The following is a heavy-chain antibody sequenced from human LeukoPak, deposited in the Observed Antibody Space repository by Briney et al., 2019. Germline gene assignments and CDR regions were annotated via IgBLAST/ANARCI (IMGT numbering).Heavy chain of an antibody. CDR1: GFTFSSYA. V-gene: IGHV3-30-3*01. CDR2: ISDDGSNK. J-gene: IGHJ4*02. CDR3: ARSAIGPYWGSYYRTGDYFDY. D-gene: IGHD3-10*01. Sequence: GSLRLSCAASGFTFSSYAIHWVRQAPGKGLEWVAVISDDGSNKYYADSVKGRFTISRDNSKNTLYLQMNSLRAEDTAVYYCARSAIGPYWGSYYRTGDYFDYWGQGTLVTVSS.